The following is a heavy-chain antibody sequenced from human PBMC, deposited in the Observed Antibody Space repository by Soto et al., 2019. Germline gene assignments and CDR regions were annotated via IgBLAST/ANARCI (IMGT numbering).Heavy chain of an antibody. CDR1: GFTFSSYA. CDR3: ARPSIVLMVYGGAFDI. V-gene: IGHV3-30-3*01. D-gene: IGHD2-8*01. Sequence: GGSLRLSCAASGFTFSSYAMHWVRQAPGKGLEWVAVISYDGSNKYYADSVKGRFTISRDNSKNTLYLQMNSLRAEDTALYYCARPSIVLMVYGGAFDIWGQGTMVTVSS. J-gene: IGHJ3*02. CDR2: ISYDGSNK.